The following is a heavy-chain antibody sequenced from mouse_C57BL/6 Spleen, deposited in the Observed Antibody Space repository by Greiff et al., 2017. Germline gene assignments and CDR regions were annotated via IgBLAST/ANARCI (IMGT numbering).Heavy chain of an antibody. V-gene: IGHV1-19*01. Sequence: EVQLQQSGPVLVKPGASVKMSCKASGYTFTDYYMNWVKQSHGKSLEWIGVINPYNGGTSYNQKFKGKATLTVDKSSSTAYMELNSLTSEDSAVYYCAREGNYYGSSYEFDVWGTGTTVTVSS. CDR1: GYTFTDYY. CDR3: AREGNYYGSSYEFDV. J-gene: IGHJ1*03. D-gene: IGHD1-1*01. CDR2: INPYNGGT.